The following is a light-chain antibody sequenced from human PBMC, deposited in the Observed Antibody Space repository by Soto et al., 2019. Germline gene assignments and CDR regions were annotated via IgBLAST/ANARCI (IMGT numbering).Light chain of an antibody. CDR2: EVF. J-gene: IGLJ2*01. V-gene: IGLV2-8*01. CDR3: SSYAASDNFVV. Sequence: QSALTQHPSASGSPGQSVTISCTGTSSDVGGYNYVSWYQQHPGKAPKLMIYEVFKRPSGVPDRFSGSKSGNTASLTVSGLQAEDEADYYCSSYAASDNFVVFGGGTKLTVL. CDR1: SSDVGGYNY.